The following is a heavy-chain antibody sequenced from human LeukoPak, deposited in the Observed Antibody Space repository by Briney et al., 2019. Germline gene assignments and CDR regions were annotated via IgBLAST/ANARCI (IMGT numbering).Heavy chain of an antibody. CDR2: ISGGGDLT. CDR3: AKAIPNGGDLDY. J-gene: IGHJ4*02. D-gene: IGHD2-21*02. CDR1: GFTFSSYA. Sequence: PGGSLRLSCAASGFTFSSYAMSWVRQAPGKGLEWVAAISGGGDLTFYADSVKGRFTISRDNSKNTLYLQMHSLRAEDTAVYYCAKAIPNGGDLDYWGQGALVTVSS. V-gene: IGHV3-23*01.